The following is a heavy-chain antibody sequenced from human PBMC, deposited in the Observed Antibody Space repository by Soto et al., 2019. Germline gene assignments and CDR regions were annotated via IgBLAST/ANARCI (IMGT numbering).Heavy chain of an antibody. Sequence: PSETLSLTCAFSGGSISSGGYSLSWIRQPPGKGLEWIGYIYHSGSTYYNPSLKSRVTISVDRSKNQFSLKLSSVTAADTAVYYCARVFDTYYFDLWGQGSLVTSPQ. CDR2: IYHSGST. D-gene: IGHD3-10*01. CDR3: ARVFDTYYFDL. J-gene: IGHJ4*02. V-gene: IGHV4-30-2*01. CDR1: GGSISSGGYS.